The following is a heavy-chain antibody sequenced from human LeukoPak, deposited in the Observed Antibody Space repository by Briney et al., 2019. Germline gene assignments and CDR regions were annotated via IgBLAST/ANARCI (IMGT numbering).Heavy chain of an antibody. D-gene: IGHD3-9*01. CDR3: ARGKVGLRYFGLHEYYYYMDV. J-gene: IGHJ6*03. Sequence: ASVKVSCKASGYTFTGYYMHWVRQAHGQGLEWMGWINPNSGGTNYAQKFQGRVTMTRDTSISTAYMELSRLRSDDTAVYYCARGKVGLRYFGLHEYYYYMDVWGKGTTVTISS. CDR1: GYTFTGYY. V-gene: IGHV1-2*02. CDR2: INPNSGGT.